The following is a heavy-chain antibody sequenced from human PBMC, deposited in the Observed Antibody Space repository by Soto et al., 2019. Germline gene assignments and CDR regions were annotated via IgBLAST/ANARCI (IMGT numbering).Heavy chain of an antibody. CDR2: LKSKTYHEAA. CDR1: GFIFTTAW. D-gene: IGHD4-4*01. V-gene: IGHV3-15*07. J-gene: IGHJ4*02. CDR3: TLDDDSRSAH. Sequence: PGGSLRLSCVGSGFIFTTAWMNWVRQAPGKGLEWVGRLKSKTYHEAAEYAEPVKGRFTISRDDSKNTLFLQMDSLKPEDTAVYYCTLDDDSRSAHWGQGTLVTVSS.